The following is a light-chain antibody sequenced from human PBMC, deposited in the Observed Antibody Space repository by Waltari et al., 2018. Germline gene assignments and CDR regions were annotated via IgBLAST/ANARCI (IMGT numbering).Light chain of an antibody. V-gene: IGKV3-11*01. J-gene: IGKJ2*01. CDR2: AAS. CDR1: QSLGNY. CDR3: HQRRNWPQT. Sequence: ETVLTQSPATLSLSPGGRATLSCWASQSLGNYLAWYQQKPGQAPRLVIYAASTRATGIPARFSGSGSGTDFSLTISSLEPEDFAVYYCHQRRNWPQTFGQGTKLEIK.